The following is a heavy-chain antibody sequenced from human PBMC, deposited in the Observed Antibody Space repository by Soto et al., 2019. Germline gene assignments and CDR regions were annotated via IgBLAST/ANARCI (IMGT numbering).Heavy chain of an antibody. J-gene: IGHJ6*03. CDR1: GFTFSSYS. D-gene: IGHD1-26*01. CDR2: ISSSSSYI. V-gene: IGHV3-21*01. CDR3: ARNRAGGLNYYDYMNV. Sequence: EVQLVESGGGLVKPGGSLRLSCVVSGFTFSSYSMNWVRQAPGKGLEWVSSISSSSSYIYYADSVKGRFTISRDNAKNSLYLQMNSRRAEDTAVYYCARNRAGGLNYYDYMNVWGKGTTVTVSS.